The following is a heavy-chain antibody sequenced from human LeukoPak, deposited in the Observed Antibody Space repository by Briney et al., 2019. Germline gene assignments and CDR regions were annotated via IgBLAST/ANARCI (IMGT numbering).Heavy chain of an antibody. CDR1: GFTFSSYA. J-gene: IGHJ2*01. Sequence: ASLRLSCAASGFTFSSYAMSWVRQAPGKGLEWVSAISGSGGSTYYADSVKGRFTISRDNSKNTLYLQMNSLRAEDTAVYYCAKDGVLMVYTPRYFDLWGRGTLVTVSS. CDR2: ISGSGGST. V-gene: IGHV3-23*01. CDR3: AKDGVLMVYTPRYFDL. D-gene: IGHD2-8*01.